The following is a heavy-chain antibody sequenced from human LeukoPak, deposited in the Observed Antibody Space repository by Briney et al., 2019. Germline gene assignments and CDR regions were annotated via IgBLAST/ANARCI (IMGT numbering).Heavy chain of an antibody. CDR2: IYYSGST. V-gene: IGHV4-59*01. CDR3: ARGPRLRRFDY. Sequence: SETLSLTCTVSGGSISSYYWSWIRQPPGKGLEWIGYIYYSGSTNYNPSLKSRVTISVDTSKNQFSLKLSSVTAADTAVYYCARGPRLRRFDYWGQGTLVTVSS. CDR1: GGSISSYY. J-gene: IGHJ4*02. D-gene: IGHD5-12*01.